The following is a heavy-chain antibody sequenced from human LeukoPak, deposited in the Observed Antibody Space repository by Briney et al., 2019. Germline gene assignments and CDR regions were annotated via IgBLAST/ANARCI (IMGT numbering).Heavy chain of an antibody. Sequence: GGSLRLSCAASGFTFSSYSMNWVRQAPGKGLEWVSSISSSSSYIYYADSVKGRFTISRDNAKNSLYLQMNSLRAEDTAVYYCARFPSYYYDSSGVRLSGGDYWGQGTLVTVSS. J-gene: IGHJ4*02. V-gene: IGHV3-21*01. CDR3: ARFPSYYYDSSGVRLSGGDY. CDR1: GFTFSSYS. CDR2: ISSSSSYI. D-gene: IGHD3-22*01.